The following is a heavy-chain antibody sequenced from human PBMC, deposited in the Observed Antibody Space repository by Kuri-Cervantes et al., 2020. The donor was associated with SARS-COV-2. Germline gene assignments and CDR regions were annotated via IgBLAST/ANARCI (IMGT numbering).Heavy chain of an antibody. Sequence: ESLKISCAVSGYSISSGYYWGWIRQPPGKGLEWIGEINHSGSTNYNPSLKSRITISVNTSKNQFSLRLSSVTAADTAVYYCARTLDIWGQGTMVTVSS. J-gene: IGHJ3*02. CDR3: ARTLDI. V-gene: IGHV4-38-2*01. CDR2: INHSGST. CDR1: GYSISSGYY.